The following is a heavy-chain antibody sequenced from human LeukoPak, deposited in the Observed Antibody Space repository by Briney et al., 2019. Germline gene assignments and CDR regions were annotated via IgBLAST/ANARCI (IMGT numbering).Heavy chain of an antibody. J-gene: IGHJ5*02. D-gene: IGHD5-12*01. CDR3: ARDGGGYDSNWFDP. CDR2: IYTSGSA. V-gene: IGHV4-4*07. CDR1: GGSISSYY. Sequence: PSETLSLTCTVSGGSISSYYWSWIRQPAGKGLEWIGRIYTSGSANYNPSLKSRVTMSVDTSKNQFSLKLSSVTAADTAVYYCARDGGGYDSNWFDPWGQGTLVTVSS.